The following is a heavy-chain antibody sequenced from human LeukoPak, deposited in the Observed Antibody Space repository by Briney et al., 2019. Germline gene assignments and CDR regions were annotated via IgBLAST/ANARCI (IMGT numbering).Heavy chain of an antibody. CDR2: IYYSGST. D-gene: IGHD5-18*01. V-gene: IGHV4-59*01. J-gene: IGHJ4*02. CDR1: GGAISNYY. CDR3: ARSVDTSMVGDY. Sequence: PSETLSLTCTVSGGAISNYYWSWIREPPGKGLGWIGYIYYSGSTNYNPSLKNRVTISLDTSKNQFSLKLNSVTAADTAVYYSARSVDTSMVGDYWGQGTLVTVSS.